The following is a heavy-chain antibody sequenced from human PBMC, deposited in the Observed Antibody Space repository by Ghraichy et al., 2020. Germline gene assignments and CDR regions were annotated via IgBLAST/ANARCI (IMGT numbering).Heavy chain of an antibody. V-gene: IGHV3-64D*06. CDR3: VKGRTSAGRFDY. D-gene: IGHD6-13*01. CDR2: ISSNGGTT. J-gene: IGHJ4*02. Sequence: GGSLRLSCSASGFTFSDSPMHWVRQAPGKGLDYVSYISSNGGTTYYADSVKGRFTISRDNSDNTLSLQMSSLRTEDTAVYYCVKGRTSAGRFDYWGQGILVTVSS. CDR1: GFTFSDSP.